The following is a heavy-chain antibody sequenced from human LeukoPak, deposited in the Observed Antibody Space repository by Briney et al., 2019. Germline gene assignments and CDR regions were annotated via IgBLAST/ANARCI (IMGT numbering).Heavy chain of an antibody. D-gene: IGHD3-10*01. CDR3: ARDGTMVRGVMD. J-gene: IGHJ4*02. CDR1: GGSISSINW. CDR2: IFHSGST. Sequence: SETLSLTCAVSGGSISSINWWSWVSQPPGKGLEWIGEIFHSGSTNYNPSLKSRVTISLDKSKNQLSLKLSSVTAADTAVYYCARDGTMVRGVMDWGQGTLVTVSS. V-gene: IGHV4-4*02.